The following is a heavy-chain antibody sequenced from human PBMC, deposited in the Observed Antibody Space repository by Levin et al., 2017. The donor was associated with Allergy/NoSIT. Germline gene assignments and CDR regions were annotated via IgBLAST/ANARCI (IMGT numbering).Heavy chain of an antibody. D-gene: IGHD5-18*01. CDR2: IYYSGST. Sequence: SETLSLTCTVSGGSVSSGSYYWSWIRQPPGKGLEWIGYIYYSGSTNYNPSLKSRVTISVDTSKNQFSLKLSSVTAADTAVYYCARSQWIQLWLAAAAEVWFDPWGQGTLVTVSS. CDR3: ARSQWIQLWLAAAAEVWFDP. V-gene: IGHV4-61*01. CDR1: GGSVSSGSYY. J-gene: IGHJ5*02.